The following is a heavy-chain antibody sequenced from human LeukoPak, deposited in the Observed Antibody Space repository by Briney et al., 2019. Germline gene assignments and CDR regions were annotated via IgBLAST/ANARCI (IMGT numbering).Heavy chain of an antibody. CDR2: IKHDGSEKQDGSEK. CDR1: GFTFSQYW. J-gene: IGHJ4*02. Sequence: GGSLRLSCAASGFTFSQYWMSWVRQAPGKGLEWVANIKHDGSEKQDGSEKNYVDSVKGRFTISRDNAKNSLYLQMNSLRAEDTAVYYCANNGVARFSALWVFDYWGQGTLVTVSS. CDR3: ANNGVARFSALWVFDY. V-gene: IGHV3-7*03. D-gene: IGHD2-8*01.